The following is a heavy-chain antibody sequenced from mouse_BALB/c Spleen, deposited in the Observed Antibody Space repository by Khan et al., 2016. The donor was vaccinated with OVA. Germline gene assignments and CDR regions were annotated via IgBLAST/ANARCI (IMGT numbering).Heavy chain of an antibody. D-gene: IGHD1-1*01. V-gene: IGHV3-2*02. Sequence: EVQLQESGPGLVKPSQSLSLTCTVTGYSITSDYAWNWIRQFPGNKLEWMGYISYSGNTKYNPSLKSRISITRDTSENPFFLQLNSVTIEDTATYYWARIYGGDFDYWGQGTTLTVSS. CDR1: GYSITSDYA. J-gene: IGHJ2*01. CDR2: ISYSGNT. CDR3: ARIYGGDFDY.